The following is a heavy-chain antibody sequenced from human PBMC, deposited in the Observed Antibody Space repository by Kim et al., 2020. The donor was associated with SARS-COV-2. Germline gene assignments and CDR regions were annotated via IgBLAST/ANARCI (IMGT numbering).Heavy chain of an antibody. CDR3: ARDPSSSWYGDDY. J-gene: IGHJ4*02. Sequence: FADPVKGRFTISRDNAKNSLYLQMNSLRAEDTAVYYCARDPSSSWYGDDYWGQGTLVTVSS. D-gene: IGHD6-13*01. V-gene: IGHV3-11*04.